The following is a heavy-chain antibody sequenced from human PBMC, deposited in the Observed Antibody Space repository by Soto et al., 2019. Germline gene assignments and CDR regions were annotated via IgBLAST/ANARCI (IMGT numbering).Heavy chain of an antibody. CDR3: ARDSGYGSESSVNHYLDY. V-gene: IGHV3-7*01. Sequence: PGGSLRLSCAASGFNFGIYWMSWVRQAPGKGLEWVATIKGDASEKKYVGSVKGRFTTSRDNAKTSLFLQMDSLRAEDTAVYYYARDSGYGSESSVNHYLDYWGHGTLVTVSS. D-gene: IGHD3-10*01. CDR1: GFNFGIYW. CDR2: IKGDASEK. J-gene: IGHJ4*01.